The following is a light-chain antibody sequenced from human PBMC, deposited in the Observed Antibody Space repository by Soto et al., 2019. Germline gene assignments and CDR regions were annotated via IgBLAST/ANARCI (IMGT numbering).Light chain of an antibody. V-gene: IGKV4-1*01. Sequence: DIVMTQSPDSLAVSLGERATINCKSSQSVLYSSNNKNHLAWYQQKPGQPPKLLIYWASTRESGVPDRFRGSGSGTDFTLTSSSLQAEDVAVYYCQQYYSTPWTFGQGTKVEIK. CDR1: QSVLYSSNNKNH. CDR3: QQYYSTPWT. J-gene: IGKJ1*01. CDR2: WAS.